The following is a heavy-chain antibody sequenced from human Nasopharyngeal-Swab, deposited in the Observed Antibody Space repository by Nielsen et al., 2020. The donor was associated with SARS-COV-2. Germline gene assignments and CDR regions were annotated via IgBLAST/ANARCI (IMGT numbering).Heavy chain of an antibody. CDR2: INPNSGGT. V-gene: IGHV1-2*02. Sequence: ASVKVSCKASGYTFTGYYMHWARQAPGQGLEWMGWINPNSGGTNYAQKFQGRVTMTRDTSISTAYMELSRLRSDDTAVYYCARDSSSWYRKGLYYYGMDVWGQGTTVTVSS. D-gene: IGHD6-13*01. J-gene: IGHJ6*02. CDR3: ARDSSSWYRKGLYYYGMDV. CDR1: GYTFTGYY.